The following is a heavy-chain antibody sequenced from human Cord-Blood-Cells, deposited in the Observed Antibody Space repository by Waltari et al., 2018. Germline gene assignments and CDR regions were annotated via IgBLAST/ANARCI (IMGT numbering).Heavy chain of an antibody. Sequence: WIRQPPGKGLEWIGEINHSGSTNYNPSLKSRVTISVDTSKNQFSLKLSSVTAADTAVYYCARRRRYNWNYDYWGQGTLVTVSS. CDR2: INHSGST. D-gene: IGHD1-7*01. V-gene: IGHV4-34*01. CDR3: ARRRRYNWNYDY. J-gene: IGHJ4*02.